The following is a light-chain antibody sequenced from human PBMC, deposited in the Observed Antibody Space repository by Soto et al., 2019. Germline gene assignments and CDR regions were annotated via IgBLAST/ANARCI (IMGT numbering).Light chain of an antibody. CDR3: QQYGTSPRT. CDR1: QSVRSSY. Sequence: EIVLTQSPGTLSLSPGERATLSCRASQSVRSSYLAWYQQKLGQAPRLLIYGVSNRDTGIPDRFSGSGSGTDFTLTISRLESEYFAVYYCQQYGTSPRTFGQGTKVEIK. CDR2: GVS. J-gene: IGKJ1*01. V-gene: IGKV3-20*01.